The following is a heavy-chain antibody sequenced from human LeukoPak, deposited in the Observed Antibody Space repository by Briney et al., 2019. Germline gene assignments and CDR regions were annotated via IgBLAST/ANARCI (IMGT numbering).Heavy chain of an antibody. CDR2: ISGSGTRT. J-gene: IGHJ4*02. V-gene: IGHV3-23*01. CDR3: AKAPTKEEEWLLLNYFDY. CDR1: GFTLSSYA. Sequence: GGSLRLSCVGSGFTLSSYAMSWVRQAPGKGLEWVSAISGSGTRTYYADSVKGRFTISRDNSKSTLYLQMNSLRAEDTAVYYCAKAPTKEEEWLLLNYFDYWGQGTLVTVSS. D-gene: IGHD3-22*01.